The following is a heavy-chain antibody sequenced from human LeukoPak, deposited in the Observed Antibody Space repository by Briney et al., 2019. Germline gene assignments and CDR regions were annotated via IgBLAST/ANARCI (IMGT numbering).Heavy chain of an antibody. CDR3: AKSSSGSSYNVLDY. CDR2: FSGSGGST. CDR1: GFTFSSYA. J-gene: IGHJ4*02. D-gene: IGHD3-10*01. V-gene: IGHV3-23*01. Sequence: GGSLRLSCAASGFTFSSYAMSWVRQAPGKGLEWVSAFSGSGGSTYYADSVKGRFTISRDDSKNTLYLQMNSPRAEDTAVYYCAKSSSGSSYNVLDYWGRGTLVTVSS.